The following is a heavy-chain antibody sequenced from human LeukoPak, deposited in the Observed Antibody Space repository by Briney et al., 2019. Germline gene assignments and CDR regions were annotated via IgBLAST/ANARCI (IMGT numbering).Heavy chain of an antibody. D-gene: IGHD2-2*01. Sequence: SETLSLTCAVSGYSISSGYYWSWIRQPPGKGLEWIGEINHSGSTNYNPSLKSRVTISVDTSKNQFSLKLSSVTAADTAVYYCARTPTIVVVPAAILYFDYWGQGTLVTVSS. V-gene: IGHV4-34*01. CDR2: INHSGST. CDR3: ARTPTIVVVPAAILYFDY. J-gene: IGHJ4*02. CDR1: GYSISSGYY.